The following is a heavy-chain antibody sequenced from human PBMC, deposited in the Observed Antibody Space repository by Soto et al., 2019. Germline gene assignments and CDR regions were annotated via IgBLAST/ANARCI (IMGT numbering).Heavy chain of an antibody. J-gene: IGHJ4*02. V-gene: IGHV3-21*01. CDR2: ISSSSSYI. CDR1: GFTFSSYS. Sequence: PGGSLRLSCAASGFTFSSYSMNWVRQAPGKGLEWVSSISSSSSYIYYADSVKGRFTISRDNAKNSLYLQMNSLRAEDTAVYYCARDIVGASEAYDYWGQGTLVTVSS. CDR3: ARDIVGASEAYDY. D-gene: IGHD1-26*01.